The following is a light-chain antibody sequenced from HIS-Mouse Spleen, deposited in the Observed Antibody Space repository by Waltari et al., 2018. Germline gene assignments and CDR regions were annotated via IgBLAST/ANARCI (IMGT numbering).Light chain of an antibody. CDR2: DVS. CDR3: SSYTSSSTLV. J-gene: IGLJ2*01. V-gene: IGLV2-14*03. CDR1: SMDVGGYND. Sequence: QSALTQPASVSGSPGQSITISCTGTSMDVGGYNDVSWYQQHPGKAPKLMIYDVSNRPSGVSNRFSGSKSGNTASLTISGLQAEDEADYYCSSYTSSSTLVFGGGTKLTVL.